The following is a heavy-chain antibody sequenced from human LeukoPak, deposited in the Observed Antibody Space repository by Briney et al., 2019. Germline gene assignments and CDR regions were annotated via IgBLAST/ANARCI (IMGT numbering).Heavy chain of an antibody. J-gene: IGHJ4*02. D-gene: IGHD4-23*01. CDR2: IIPIFGTA. CDR1: GGTFSSYA. Sequence: SVKVSCKASGGTFSSYAISWVRQAPGQGLEWMGGIIPIFGTANYAQKFQGRVTITADESTSTAYMELSSLRSEDTAVYYCARDYGGNSGHSFDYWGQGTLVTVSS. V-gene: IGHV1-69*13. CDR3: ARDYGGNSGHSFDY.